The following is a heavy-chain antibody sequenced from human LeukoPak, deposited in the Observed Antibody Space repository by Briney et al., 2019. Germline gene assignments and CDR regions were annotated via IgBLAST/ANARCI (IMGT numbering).Heavy chain of an antibody. CDR1: EFTFSSYW. CDR2: MKQDGSEK. V-gene: IGHV3-7*01. CDR3: AKRRNRYPPLDAFDI. J-gene: IGHJ3*02. Sequence: GGSLRLSCVASEFTFSSYWMSWVRQAPGKGLEWVANMKQDGSEKYYVDSVKGRFTISRDNAKKSLYLQMNNLRAEDTAVYYCAKRRNRYPPLDAFDIWGQGTMVTVSS. D-gene: IGHD1-14*01.